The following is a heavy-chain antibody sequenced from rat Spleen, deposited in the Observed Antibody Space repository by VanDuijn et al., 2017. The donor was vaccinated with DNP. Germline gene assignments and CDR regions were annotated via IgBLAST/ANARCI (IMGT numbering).Heavy chain of an antibody. J-gene: IGHJ2*01. V-gene: IGHV5-31*01. CDR1: GFTSNNYW. D-gene: IGHD1-11*01. Sequence: EVQLVESGGDLVQPGRSLKLSCVASGFTSNNYWMTWIRQIPGRGLEWVASLTSGGGTTYYPDSVKGRFTISRDNAKNTLSLQMNSLRSEDTATYYCARGGLYYFDYWGQGVMVTVSS. CDR2: LTSGGGTT. CDR3: ARGGLYYFDY.